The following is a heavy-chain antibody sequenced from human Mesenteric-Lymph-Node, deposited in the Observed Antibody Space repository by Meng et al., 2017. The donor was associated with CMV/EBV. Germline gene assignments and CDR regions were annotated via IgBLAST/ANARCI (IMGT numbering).Heavy chain of an antibody. CDR2: IRYGGSVT. D-gene: IGHD1-26*01. V-gene: IGHV3-48*04. CDR3: AREGDSGSYADY. J-gene: IGHJ4*02. CDR1: GFTFSSYS. Sequence: GESLKISCAASGFTFSSYSMNWVRQAPGKGLEWLSYIRYGGSVTFYADSVKGRFTISRDDSKNSVFLQLNSLRAEDTAVYYCAREGDSGSYADYWGQGTLVTVSS.